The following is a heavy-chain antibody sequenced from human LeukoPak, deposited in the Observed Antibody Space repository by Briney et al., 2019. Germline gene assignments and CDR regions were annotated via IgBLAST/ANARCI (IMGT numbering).Heavy chain of an antibody. CDR3: AKRRLEDSGTYGGGFDF. V-gene: IGHV3-48*04. Sequence: GGSLRLSCAASGFTFSSYSMNWVRQAPGKGLEWVSYISSSSTIYYADFVKGRFTVSRDNSKNTLHLQMNTLTTEDTAVYYCAKRRLEDSGTYGGGFDFWGQGTMVTVSS. CDR2: ISSSSTI. CDR1: GFTFSSYS. J-gene: IGHJ3*01. D-gene: IGHD4-23*01.